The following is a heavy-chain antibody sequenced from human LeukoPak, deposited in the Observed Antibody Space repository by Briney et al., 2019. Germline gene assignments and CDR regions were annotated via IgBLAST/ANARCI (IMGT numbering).Heavy chain of an antibody. CDR1: GFTFSSYS. J-gene: IGHJ4*02. CDR3: ARGHYYYYGSGSYYNDGDY. V-gene: IGHV3-21*01. CDR2: ISSSSSYI. D-gene: IGHD3-10*01. Sequence: GGSLRISCAASGFTFSSYSMNWVRQAPGKGLEWVSSISSSSSYIYYADSVKGRFTISRDNAKNSLYLQMNSLRAEDTAVYYCARGHYYYYGSGSYYNDGDYWGQGTLVTVSS.